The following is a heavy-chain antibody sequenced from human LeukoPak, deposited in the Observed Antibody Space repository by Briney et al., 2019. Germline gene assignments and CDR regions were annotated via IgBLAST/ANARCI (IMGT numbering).Heavy chain of an antibody. CDR3: ARAAAGIPNYYFDY. CDR2: ISYDGSNK. CDR1: GFTFSSYA. J-gene: IGHJ4*02. Sequence: GGSLRLSCAASGFTFSSYAMHWVRQAPGKGLEWVALISYDGSNKYYADSVKGRFTISRDNSKNTLYLQMNSLRAEDTAVYYCARAAAGIPNYYFDYWGQGTLVTVSS. D-gene: IGHD6-13*01. V-gene: IGHV3-30*04.